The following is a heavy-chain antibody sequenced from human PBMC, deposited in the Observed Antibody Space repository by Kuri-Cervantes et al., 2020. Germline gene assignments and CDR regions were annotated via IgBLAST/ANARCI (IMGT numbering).Heavy chain of an antibody. CDR1: GFTFDDYA. V-gene: IGHV3-9*01. CDR2: ISWNSGSI. Sequence: SLKISCAASGFTFDDYAMHWVRQAPGKGLEWVSGISWNSGSIGYADSVKGRFTISRDNAKNSLYLQMNSLRAEDTAVYYCARTKYNWNYGYMDVWGKGTTVTVSS. D-gene: IGHD1-7*01. CDR3: ARTKYNWNYGYMDV. J-gene: IGHJ6*03.